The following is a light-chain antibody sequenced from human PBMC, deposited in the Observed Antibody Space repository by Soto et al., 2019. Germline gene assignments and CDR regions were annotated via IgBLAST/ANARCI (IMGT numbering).Light chain of an antibody. CDR3: QQRSNWLFT. CDR2: DAS. J-gene: IGKJ3*01. CDR1: QSVSSY. V-gene: IGKV3-11*01. Sequence: EIVLTQSPATLSLSPGERATLSCRASQSVSSYLAWYQQKPGQAPRLLIYDASKRATGIPARFSGSGSGTNFTLTISSLGPEDFAVYYCQQRSNWLFTFGPGTKVDIK.